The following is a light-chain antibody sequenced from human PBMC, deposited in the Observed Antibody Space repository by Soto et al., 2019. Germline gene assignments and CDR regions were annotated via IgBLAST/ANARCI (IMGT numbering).Light chain of an antibody. V-gene: IGLV1-44*01. CDR2: YDN. J-gene: IGLJ1*01. CDR1: NSNIGSNT. Sequence: QSVLTQPPSASGTPGQRGTISCSGSNSNIGSNTVNWYQQLPGTAPKLLIYYDNLRPSGVPDRISGSKSGTSASLAISGLQSDDEADYYGAAWDDSLNGRVFGTGTKLTVL. CDR3: AAWDDSLNGRV.